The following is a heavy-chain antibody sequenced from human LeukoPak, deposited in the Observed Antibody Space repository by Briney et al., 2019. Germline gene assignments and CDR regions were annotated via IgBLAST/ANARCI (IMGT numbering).Heavy chain of an antibody. V-gene: IGHV4-59*01. Sequence: SETLSLTCTVSGGSIYNNYWTWIRQPPGKGLEWIGYVYSNGNTNYSPSLKSRVTMSIETSRSQFSLTVTSVTAADTAVYYCASGTFDGPLYGTYRYFHFWGRGTLVTVSS. D-gene: IGHD1-14*01. CDR3: ASGTFDGPLYGTYRYFHF. J-gene: IGHJ2*01. CDR2: VYSNGNT. CDR1: GGSIYNNY.